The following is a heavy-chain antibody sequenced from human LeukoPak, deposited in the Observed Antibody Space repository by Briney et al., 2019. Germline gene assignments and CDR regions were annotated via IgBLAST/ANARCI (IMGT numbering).Heavy chain of an antibody. V-gene: IGHV6-1*01. J-gene: IGHJ4*02. D-gene: IGHD5-18*01. Sequence: SQTLSLTCAISGDSASSNSAAWIWIRQSPSRGLEWLGRTYYRSTWYNDYAVSVKSRITINPDTSKNQFSLQLNSVTPEDTAIYYCARAYNYGFDYWGQGTLVTVSS. CDR3: ARAYNYGFDY. CDR1: GDSASSNSAA. CDR2: TYYRSTWYN.